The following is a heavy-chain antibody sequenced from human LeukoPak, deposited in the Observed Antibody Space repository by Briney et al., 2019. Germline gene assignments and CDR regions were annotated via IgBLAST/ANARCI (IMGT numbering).Heavy chain of an antibody. J-gene: IGHJ3*02. V-gene: IGHV3-7*01. CDR2: IKQDGSEK. CDR1: GCTFSSYW. CDR3: ARSDAFDI. Sequence: GGSLRLSCAASGCTFSSYWMSWVRQAPGKGLEWVANIKQDGSEKYYVDSVKGRFTIFRDNAKNSLYLQMNSLRAEDTAVYYCARSDAFDIWGQGTMVTVSS.